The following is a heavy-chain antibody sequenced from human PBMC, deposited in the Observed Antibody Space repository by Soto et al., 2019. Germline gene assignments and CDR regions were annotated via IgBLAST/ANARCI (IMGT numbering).Heavy chain of an antibody. CDR2: IYYSGST. V-gene: IGHV4-30-4*01. D-gene: IGHD1-1*01. CDR1: GGSISSGDYY. J-gene: IGHJ4*02. CDR3: ARDSTSLQLIDY. Sequence: PSETLSLTCTVSGGSISSGDYYWSWIRQPPGKGLEWIGYIYYSGSTYYNPSLKSRVTISVDTSKNQFSRKLSSVAAADTAVYSCARDSTSLQLIDYWGQGTLVTVSS.